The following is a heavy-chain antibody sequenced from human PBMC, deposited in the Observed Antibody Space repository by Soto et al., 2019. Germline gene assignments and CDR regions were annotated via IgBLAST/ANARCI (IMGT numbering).Heavy chain of an antibody. J-gene: IGHJ4*02. CDR2: IVPLSDRT. CDR3: ARKSGRDCHSGGGCFSLDV. V-gene: IGHV1-69*01. D-gene: IGHD2-15*01. CDR1: GETLNSNP. Sequence: QVQLVQSGAEVKKPGCSLKVSCKVFGETLNSNPIGWVRQAPGQGLEWVGGIVPLSDRTNYAQELQGRVTVTADGSTSTVYMELSNLKSDDTAVYYCARKSGRDCHSGGGCFSLDVWGQGSLITVSS.